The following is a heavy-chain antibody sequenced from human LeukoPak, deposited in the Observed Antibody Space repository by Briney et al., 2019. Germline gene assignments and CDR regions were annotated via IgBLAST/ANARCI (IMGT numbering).Heavy chain of an antibody. CDR1: GGTFSSYA. CDR3: ATGPTFESYMDV. V-gene: IGHV1-69*13. D-gene: IGHD3-9*01. J-gene: IGHJ6*03. CDR2: IIPIFGTA. Sequence: GASVKVSCKASGGTFSSYAISWVRQAPGQGLEWMGGIIPIFGTANYAQKFQGRVTITADESTSTAYMELSSLRSEDTAVYYCATGPTFESYMDVWGKGTTVTVSS.